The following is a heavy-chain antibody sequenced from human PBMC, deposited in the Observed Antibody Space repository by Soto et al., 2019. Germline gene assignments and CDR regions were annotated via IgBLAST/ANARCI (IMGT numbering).Heavy chain of an antibody. CDR3: AKDRGYYYDDLPDAFDI. V-gene: IGHV3-30*18. J-gene: IGHJ3*02. CDR1: GFTFSSYG. Sequence: GVSLRLSCAASGFTFSSYGMHWVRQAPGKGLEWVAVISYDGSNKYYADSVKGRFTISGDNSKNTLYLQMNSLRAEDTAVYYCAKDRGYYYDDLPDAFDIWGQGTMVTVS. CDR2: ISYDGSNK. D-gene: IGHD3-22*01.